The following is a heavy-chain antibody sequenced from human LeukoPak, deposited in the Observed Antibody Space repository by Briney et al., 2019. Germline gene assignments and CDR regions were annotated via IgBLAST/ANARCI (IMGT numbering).Heavy chain of an antibody. V-gene: IGHV4-39*02. CDR3: AREVRFLERRNYYFDY. J-gene: IGHJ4*02. Sequence: SETLSLTCTVSGGSISSSSYYWGWIRQPPGKGLEWIGSIYYSGSTYYNPSLKSRVTISVDTSKNQFSLKLSSVTAADTAVYYCAREVRFLERRNYYFDYWGQGTLVTVSS. CDR1: GGSISSSSYY. D-gene: IGHD3-3*01. CDR2: IYYSGST.